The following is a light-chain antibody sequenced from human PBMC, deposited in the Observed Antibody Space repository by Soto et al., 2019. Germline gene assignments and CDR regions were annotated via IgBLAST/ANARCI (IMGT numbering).Light chain of an antibody. CDR2: AVS. CDR3: MQTGAAPWT. V-gene: IGKV2D-29*01. Sequence: DIVLTQTPRSLSVTPGQPASISCKSSQSLVFSDGKTYFYWYLQKPGQPPHLLIYAVSNRFSGVPDRFSGSGSETDCTLRISRVEPEDVGIYYCMQTGAAPWTFGQGTKVEI. J-gene: IGKJ1*01. CDR1: QSLVFSDGKTY.